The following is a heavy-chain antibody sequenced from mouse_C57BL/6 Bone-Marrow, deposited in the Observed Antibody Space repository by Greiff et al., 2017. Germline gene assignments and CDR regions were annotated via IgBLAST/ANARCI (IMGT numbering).Heavy chain of an antibody. D-gene: IGHD2-2*01. J-gene: IGHJ2*01. CDR3: ARGRGMVTTGPDD. V-gene: IGHV5-4*03. Sequence: EVMLVESGGGLVKPGGSLKLSCAASGFTFSSYAMSWVRQTPEQRLEWVATISDGGSYTYYPDNVKGRFTISTDNAKNNLYLQMSRLKSEDTAVYYCARGRGMVTTGPDDWGKGTTLTVSS. CDR1: GFTFSSYA. CDR2: ISDGGSYT.